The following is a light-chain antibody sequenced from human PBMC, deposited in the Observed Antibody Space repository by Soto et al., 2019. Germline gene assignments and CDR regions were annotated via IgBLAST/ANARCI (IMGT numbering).Light chain of an antibody. J-gene: IGLJ2*01. CDR1: SSDVGGYNY. Sequence: QSALTQPASVSGSPGQSITISCTGTSSDVGGYNYVSWYQQLPGKAPKLMIYDVSNRPSGVSNRFSGSKSGNTASLTISGLQAEDEADYYCSSYTSSSTQVVFGGGTKLTVL. V-gene: IGLV2-14*01. CDR2: DVS. CDR3: SSYTSSSTQVV.